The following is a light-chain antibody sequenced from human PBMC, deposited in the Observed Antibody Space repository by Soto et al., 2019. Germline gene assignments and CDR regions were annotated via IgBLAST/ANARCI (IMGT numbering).Light chain of an antibody. J-gene: IGKJ5*01. CDR2: GTS. Sequence: EIVMTQSPATLSVSPGERATLSCRASQSVPRSYLAWYQQEPGQAPRLLIYGTSSRATGIPDRFSGSGSGTDFTLTISRLEPEDFAVFYCQQYGSSITFGQGTLLEI. V-gene: IGKV3-20*01. CDR1: QSVPRSY. CDR3: QQYGSSIT.